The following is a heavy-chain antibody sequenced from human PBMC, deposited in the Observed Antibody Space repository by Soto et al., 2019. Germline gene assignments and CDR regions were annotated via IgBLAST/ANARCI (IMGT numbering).Heavy chain of an antibody. CDR3: ARDQGYCSGGSCYSTY. D-gene: IGHD2-15*01. J-gene: IGHJ4*02. Sequence: GGSLRLSCAASGFTFSSHGMHWVRQAPGKGLEWVAVIWYDGSNKYYADSVKGRFTISRDNSKNTLYLQMNSLRAEDTAVYYCARDQGYCSGGSCYSTYWGQGTLGTVSS. CDR1: GFTFSSHG. CDR2: IWYDGSNK. V-gene: IGHV3-33*01.